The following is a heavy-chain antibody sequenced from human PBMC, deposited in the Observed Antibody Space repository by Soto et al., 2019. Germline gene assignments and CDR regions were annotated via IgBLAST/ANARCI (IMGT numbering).Heavy chain of an antibody. Sequence: QITLKESGPTLVKPTQTLTLTCTFSGFSLSTSGVGVGWIRQPPGKALEWLALIYWDDDKRYSPSLKSRLTITKDTSKNQVVLTMTNMDPVDTATYYCAHVPSLYYDFWSGPHPHNWFDPWGQGTLVTVSS. CDR2: IYWDDDK. CDR3: AHVPSLYYDFWSGPHPHNWFDP. D-gene: IGHD3-3*01. CDR1: GFSLSTSGVG. V-gene: IGHV2-5*02. J-gene: IGHJ5*02.